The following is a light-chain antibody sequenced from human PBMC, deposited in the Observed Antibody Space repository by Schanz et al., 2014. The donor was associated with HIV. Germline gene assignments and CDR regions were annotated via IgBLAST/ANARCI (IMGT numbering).Light chain of an antibody. CDR3: QSFDSSLSGVV. CDR2: DNT. Sequence: QSVLAQPPSVSGAPGQRVTISCTGTSSNIGAGYDVHWYQLLPGTAPTLLIFDNTNRPSGVPARFSGSKSGSSASLAISGLQADDEADYFYQSFDSSLSGVVFGGGAKRTVL. V-gene: IGLV1-40*01. J-gene: IGLJ3*02. CDR1: SSNIGAGYD.